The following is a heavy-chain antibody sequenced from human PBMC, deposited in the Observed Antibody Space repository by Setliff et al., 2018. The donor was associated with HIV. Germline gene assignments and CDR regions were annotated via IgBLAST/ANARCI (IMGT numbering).Heavy chain of an antibody. J-gene: IGHJ5*02. V-gene: IGHV4-4*02. CDR2: IYHTGRT. Sequence: PSETLSLTCAVSGGSISDDKWWDWVRQPPGKGLEWIGEIYHTGRTNYDSSLKSRVTMSVDKTKNEFSLKLSSVTAADTAVYYCARGGRSLAAQTWFDPWGQGTLVTVSS. D-gene: IGHD6-6*01. CDR1: GGSISDDKW. CDR3: ARGGRSLAAQTWFDP.